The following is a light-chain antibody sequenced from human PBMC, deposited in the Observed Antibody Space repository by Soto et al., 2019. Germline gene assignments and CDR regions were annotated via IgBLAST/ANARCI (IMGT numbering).Light chain of an antibody. CDR2: GAS. CDR1: QSLSSN. Sequence: EVVLKQSPGTLSLSPGERATLSCRAGQSLSSNYLAWFQQKSGQAPRLLIYGASTRATGIPARFSGSGSGTEFTLTINSLQSEDFAVYYCQQYNNWPRTFGEGTKVDI. CDR3: QQYNNWPRT. V-gene: IGKV3-15*01. J-gene: IGKJ1*01.